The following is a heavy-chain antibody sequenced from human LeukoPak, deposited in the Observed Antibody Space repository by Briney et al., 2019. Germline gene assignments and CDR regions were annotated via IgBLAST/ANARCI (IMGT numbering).Heavy chain of an antibody. V-gene: IGHV1-18*04. CDR1: GYTFTNYG. D-gene: IGHD3-3*01. CDR3: AREMSSGDFWSGPDYYYYYGMDV. Sequence: GASVKVSCKASGYTFTNYGITWVRQAPGQGLEWMGWISAYNANTNYAQKFQGRVTITADKSTSTAYMELSSLRSEDTAVYYCAREMSSGDFWSGPDYYYYYGMDVWGQGTTVTVSS. J-gene: IGHJ6*02. CDR2: ISAYNANT.